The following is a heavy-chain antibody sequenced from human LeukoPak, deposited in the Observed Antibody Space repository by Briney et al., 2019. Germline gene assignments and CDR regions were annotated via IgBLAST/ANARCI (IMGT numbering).Heavy chain of an antibody. CDR1: GGSFSGYY. CDR2: INHSGST. Sequence: KASETLSLTCAVYGGSFSGYYWSWIRQPPGKGLEWIGEINHSGSTNYNPSLKSRVTISVDTSKNQFSLKLSSVTAADTAVSYCARVRSMIRSGSVRWFDPWGQGTLVTVSS. D-gene: IGHD5/OR15-5a*01. CDR3: ARVRSMIRSGSVRWFDP. V-gene: IGHV4-34*01. J-gene: IGHJ5*02.